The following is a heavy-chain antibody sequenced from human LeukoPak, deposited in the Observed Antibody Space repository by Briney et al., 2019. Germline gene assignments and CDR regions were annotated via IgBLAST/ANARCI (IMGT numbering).Heavy chain of an antibody. Sequence: GRSLRLSCAASGFTFSSYGMHWVRQAPGKGLEWVAVIWYDGSNKYYADSVKGRFTISRDNSKNTLYLQMNSLRAEDTAVYYCARVGLPAGDGMDVWGQGTTVTVSS. CDR2: IWYDGSNK. V-gene: IGHV3-33*01. D-gene: IGHD5/OR15-5a*01. J-gene: IGHJ6*02. CDR1: GFTFSSYG. CDR3: ARVGLPAGDGMDV.